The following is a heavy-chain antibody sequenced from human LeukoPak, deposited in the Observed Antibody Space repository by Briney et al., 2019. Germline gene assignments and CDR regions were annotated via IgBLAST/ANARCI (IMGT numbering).Heavy chain of an antibody. CDR1: GGSISSYY. D-gene: IGHD6-19*01. Sequence: SETLSLTCTVSGGSISSYYWSWIRQPAGKGLEWIGRIYTSGSTNYNPSLKSRVTMSVDTSKNQFSLKLSSVTAADTAVYYCARGRTPRGYSSGWYGGCGYWGQGTLVTVSS. CDR2: IYTSGST. V-gene: IGHV4-4*07. J-gene: IGHJ4*02. CDR3: ARGRTPRGYSSGWYGGCGY.